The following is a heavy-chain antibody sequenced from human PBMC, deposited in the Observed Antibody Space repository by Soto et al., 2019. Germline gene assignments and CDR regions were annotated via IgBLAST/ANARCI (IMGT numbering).Heavy chain of an antibody. CDR2: IYYSGST. V-gene: IGHV4-39*01. D-gene: IGHD3-22*01. CDR1: GGSISSSSYY. CDR3: ARQTIVVVVADKNYYDSSGYHYYYYGMDV. Sequence: PSETLSLTCTVSGGSISSSSYYWGWIRQPPGKGLEWIGSIYYSGSTYYNPSLKSRVTISVDTSKNQFSLKLSSVTAADTAVYYCARQTIVVVVADKNYYDSSGYHYYYYGMDVWGQGTTVTVSS. J-gene: IGHJ6*02.